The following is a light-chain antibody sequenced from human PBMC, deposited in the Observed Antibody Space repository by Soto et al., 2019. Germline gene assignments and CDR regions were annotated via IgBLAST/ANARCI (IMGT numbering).Light chain of an antibody. V-gene: IGLV1-44*01. CDR3: AAWGDNLNGWV. CDR1: SSNIGNNA. J-gene: IGLJ7*01. CDR2: DNI. Sequence: QSVLTQPPSASGTPGQRVTISCSGSSSNIGNNAVNWYQQFPGTAPKLLIYDNIQRPSGFQDRFSGSKSGTSASLAISGLQYEDEADYYGAAWGDNLNGWVFCGGTQLTVL.